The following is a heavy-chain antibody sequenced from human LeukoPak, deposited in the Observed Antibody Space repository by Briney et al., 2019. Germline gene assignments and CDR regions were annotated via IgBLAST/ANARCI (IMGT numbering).Heavy chain of an antibody. J-gene: IGHJ3*02. Sequence: PGGSLRLSCAASGFTFSSYSMNWVRQAPGKGLEWVSYISSSSSTIYYADSVKGRFTISRDNAKNPLYLQMNSRRAEDTAVYYCARGWELLSAFDIWGQGTMVTVSS. CDR2: ISSSSSTI. D-gene: IGHD1-26*01. V-gene: IGHV3-48*01. CDR3: ARGWELLSAFDI. CDR1: GFTFSSYS.